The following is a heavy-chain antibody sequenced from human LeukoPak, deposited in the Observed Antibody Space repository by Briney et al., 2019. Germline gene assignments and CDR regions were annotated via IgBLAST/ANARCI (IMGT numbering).Heavy chain of an antibody. CDR1: GFTFGSYA. Sequence: GGSLRLSCAASGFTFGSYAMSWVRQAPGKGLEWVANIKLDGSEKNYVGSVKGRFTISRDNTKNSLYLQMNSLRVEDTAVFYCARDQYDTWSRRGNFDSWGQGTLVIVSS. CDR2: IKLDGSEK. CDR3: ARDQYDTWSRRGNFDS. J-gene: IGHJ4*02. V-gene: IGHV3-7*03. D-gene: IGHD3-3*01.